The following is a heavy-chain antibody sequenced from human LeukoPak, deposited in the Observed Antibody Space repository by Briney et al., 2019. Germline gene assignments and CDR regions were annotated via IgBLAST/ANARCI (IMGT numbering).Heavy chain of an antibody. Sequence: VASVKVSRKASGGTFSSYAISWVRQAPGQGLEWMGGIIPIFGTANYAQKFQGRVTITTDESTSTAYMELSSLRSEDTAVYYCARERRYYDSSGFFDYWGQGTLVTVSS. CDR1: GGTFSSYA. CDR3: ARERRYYDSSGFFDY. J-gene: IGHJ4*02. CDR2: IIPIFGTA. V-gene: IGHV1-69*05. D-gene: IGHD3-22*01.